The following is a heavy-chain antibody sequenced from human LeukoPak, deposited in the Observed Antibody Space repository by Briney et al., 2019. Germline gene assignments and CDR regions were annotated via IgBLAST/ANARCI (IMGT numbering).Heavy chain of an antibody. CDR2: ISSNGGST. CDR1: GFTFSSYA. D-gene: IGHD6-13*01. V-gene: IGHV3-64*01. Sequence: GGSLRLSCAASGFTFSSYAMHWVRQAPGKGLEYVSAISSNGGSTYYANSVKGRFTISRDNSKNTLYLQMGSLRAEDMAVYYCARVNRHGYSSSWGAFDIWGQGTMVTVSS. J-gene: IGHJ3*02. CDR3: ARVNRHGYSSSWGAFDI.